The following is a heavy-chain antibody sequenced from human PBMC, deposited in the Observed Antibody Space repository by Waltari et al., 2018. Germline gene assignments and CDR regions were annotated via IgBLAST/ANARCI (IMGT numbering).Heavy chain of an antibody. CDR2: IRYDGSNK. D-gene: IGHD7-27*01. Sequence: QVQLVESGGGVVQPGGSLRLSCAASGFTFSSYGMHWVRQAPGKGLEWVAFIRYDGSNKYYADSVKGRFTISRDNSKNTLYLQMNSLRAEDTAVYYCAKMGTGAIFDYGGQGTLVTVSS. V-gene: IGHV3-30*02. J-gene: IGHJ4*02. CDR3: AKMGTGAIFDY. CDR1: GFTFSSYG.